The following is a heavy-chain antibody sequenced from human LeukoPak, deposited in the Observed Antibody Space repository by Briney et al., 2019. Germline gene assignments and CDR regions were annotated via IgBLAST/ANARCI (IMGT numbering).Heavy chain of an antibody. Sequence: PGGSLRLSCAASGFTFSSYSMNWVRQAPGKGLEWVSYISSSSSTIYYADSVKGRFTISRDNAKNSLYLQMNSLRAEDTAVYYCARETYGDLNWFDPWGQGTLVTVSS. D-gene: IGHD4-17*01. CDR3: ARETYGDLNWFDP. CDR2: ISSSSSTI. CDR1: GFTFSSYS. J-gene: IGHJ5*02. V-gene: IGHV3-48*01.